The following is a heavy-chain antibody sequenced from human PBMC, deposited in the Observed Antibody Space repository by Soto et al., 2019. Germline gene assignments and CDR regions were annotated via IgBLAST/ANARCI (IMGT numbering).Heavy chain of an antibody. CDR1: GGHFTSYA. D-gene: IGHD1-26*01. Sequence: VQLVQSGAEVKKPGSLVKVSCKASGGHFTSYAISWVRQAPGHGLEFMGGFVPLFGTTNYAHYFLGRVTITAVDTTSAVYAEWSSLTSEHTAVYYCAKASCRSVYNWVDPWGQGTLVTVST. CDR3: AKASCRSVYNWVDP. J-gene: IGHJ5*02. V-gene: IGHV1-69*01. CDR2: FVPLFGTT.